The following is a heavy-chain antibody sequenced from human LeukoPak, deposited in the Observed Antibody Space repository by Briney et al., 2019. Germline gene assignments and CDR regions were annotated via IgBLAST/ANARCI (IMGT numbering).Heavy chain of an antibody. CDR2: INPNSGGT. V-gene: IGHV1-2*02. CDR3: ARGGLWFGELLPYYFDY. J-gene: IGHJ4*02. D-gene: IGHD3-10*01. Sequence: ASVKVSCKASGYTFTGYYMHWVRQAPGQGLEWMGWINPNSGGTNYAQKFQGRVTMTRDTSISTAYMELSRLRSDDTAVYYCARGGLWFGELLPYYFDYWGQGNLVTVSS. CDR1: GYTFTGYY.